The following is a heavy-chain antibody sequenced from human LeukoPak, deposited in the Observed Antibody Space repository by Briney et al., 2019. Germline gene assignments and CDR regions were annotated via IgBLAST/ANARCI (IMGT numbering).Heavy chain of an antibody. CDR1: GGSFSGYY. V-gene: IGHV4-34*01. CDR3: ARLRQYYDSRDLDGFDI. CDR2: INHSGST. Sequence: PSETLSLTCAVYGGSFSGYYWSWIRQPPGKGLEWIGEINHSGSTNYSPSLKSRVTISVDTSKNQFSLKLSSVTAADTAVYYCARLRQYYDSRDLDGFDIWGQGTMVTVSS. D-gene: IGHD3-22*01. J-gene: IGHJ3*02.